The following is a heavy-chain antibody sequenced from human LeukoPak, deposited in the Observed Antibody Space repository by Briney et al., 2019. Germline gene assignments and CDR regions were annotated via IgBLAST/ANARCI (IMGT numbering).Heavy chain of an antibody. CDR3: ARGLSTIFVPATACLDF. V-gene: IGHV1-24*01. Sequence: GASVKVSCKVSGYTLTELSMHWVRQAPGKGLEWMGGFDPEDGETIYAQKFQGRVTMTRDTSINTAYMELSRLTSDDTAVYYCARGLSTIFVPATACLDFWGQGTLVTVSS. D-gene: IGHD3-3*01. J-gene: IGHJ4*02. CDR1: GYTLTELS. CDR2: FDPEDGET.